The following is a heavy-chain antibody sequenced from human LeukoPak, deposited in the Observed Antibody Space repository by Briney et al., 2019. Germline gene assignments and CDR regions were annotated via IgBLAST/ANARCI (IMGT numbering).Heavy chain of an antibody. CDR1: GFTVSSNY. D-gene: IGHD6-13*01. CDR3: AKGPHPYSRTWFYFDY. Sequence: GGSLTLSCAASGFTVSSNYMSWVRQAPGKGLEWVSVIYSGGSTYYADSVKGRFTISRDNSKNPLFLQMNSLTTEDTAVYYCAKGPHPYSRTWFYFDYWGQGTLVTVSS. J-gene: IGHJ4*02. V-gene: IGHV3-53*01. CDR2: IYSGGST.